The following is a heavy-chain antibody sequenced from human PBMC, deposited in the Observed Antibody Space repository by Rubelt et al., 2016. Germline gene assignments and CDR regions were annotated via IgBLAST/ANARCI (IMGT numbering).Heavy chain of an antibody. Sequence: QVQLVQSGAEVKKPGSSVKVSCKASGGTFSSYAISWVRQAPGQGLEWMGGIIPVFGTANYSQKFQGVITLTADESTSTAYMELSSLRSEDTAVYYCGTTIAIRPYYCHDWGQGTLVTVSS. CDR1: GGTFSSYA. CDR3: GTTIAIRPYYCHD. J-gene: IGHJ4*02. D-gene: IGHD6-6*01. V-gene: IGHV1-69*01. CDR2: IIPVFGTA.